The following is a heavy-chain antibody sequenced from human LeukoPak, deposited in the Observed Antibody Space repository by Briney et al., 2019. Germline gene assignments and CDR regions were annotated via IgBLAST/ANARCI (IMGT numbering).Heavy chain of an antibody. V-gene: IGHV1-18*01. CDR3: ARDRWELPPSLYYYYGMDV. CDR1: GYTFTSYG. J-gene: IGHJ6*02. D-gene: IGHD1-26*01. Sequence: ASVKVSCKASGYTFTSYGISWVRQAPGQGPEWMGWISAYNGNTNYAQKLQGRVTMTTDTSTSTAYMELRSLRSDDTAGYYCARDRWELPPSLYYYYGMDVWGQGTTVTVSS. CDR2: ISAYNGNT.